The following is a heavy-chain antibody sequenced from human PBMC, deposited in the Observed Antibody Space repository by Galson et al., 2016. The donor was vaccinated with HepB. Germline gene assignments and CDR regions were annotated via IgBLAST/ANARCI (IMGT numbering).Heavy chain of an antibody. J-gene: IGHJ3*02. V-gene: IGHV4-59*01. CDR3: ARGRHYYGSGSYSAFDI. D-gene: IGHD3-10*01. Sequence: SETLSLTCTVSGGSISSYYWSWIRQPPGKGLEWIGYIYYSGSTNYNPSLKSRVTISVDTSKNQFSLKLSSVTAADTAVYYCARGRHYYGSGSYSAFDIWGQGTTVTVSS. CDR2: IYYSGST. CDR1: GGSISSYY.